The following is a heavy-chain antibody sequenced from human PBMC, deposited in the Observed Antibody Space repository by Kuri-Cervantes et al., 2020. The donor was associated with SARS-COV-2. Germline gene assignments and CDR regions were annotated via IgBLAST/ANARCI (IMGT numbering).Heavy chain of an antibody. D-gene: IGHD6-19*01. J-gene: IGHJ4*02. Sequence: GESLKISCAASGFTFSSYAMSWARQAPGKGLEWVSAISGSGGSTYYADSVKGRFTISRDNAKNSLYLQMNSLRAEDTAVYYCYAIAVAGTVDYWGQGTLVTVSS. V-gene: IGHV3-23*01. CDR2: ISGSGGST. CDR3: YAIAVAGTVDY. CDR1: GFTFSSYA.